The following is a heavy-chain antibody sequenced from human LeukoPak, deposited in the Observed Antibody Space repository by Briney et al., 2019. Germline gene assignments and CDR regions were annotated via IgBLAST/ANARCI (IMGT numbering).Heavy chain of an antibody. CDR2: IYPGDSDT. V-gene: IGHV5-51*01. CDR3: ATGLFPGGDCCPFDY. D-gene: IGHD2-21*02. CDR1: GYSFTSYW. J-gene: IGHJ4*02. Sequence: GESLKISCKGSGYSFTSYWIGWVRQMPGKGLEWMGIIYPGDSDTRYSPSFQGQVTISADRSISTAYLQWSSLKASDTAMYYCATGLFPGGDCCPFDYWGQGTLVTVSS.